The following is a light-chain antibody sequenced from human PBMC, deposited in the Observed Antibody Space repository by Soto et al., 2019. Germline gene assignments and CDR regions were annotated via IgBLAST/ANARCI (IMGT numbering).Light chain of an antibody. CDR3: QQRSNWPQIT. J-gene: IGKJ5*01. V-gene: IGKV3D-20*02. Sequence: EIVLTQSPGTLSLSPGERATLSCRASQSVSSSYLAWYQQKPGQAPRLLIYLASSRATGIPARFSGSGSGTDFTLTISSLEPEDFAVYYCQQRSNWPQITFGQGTRLEIK. CDR1: QSVSSSY. CDR2: LAS.